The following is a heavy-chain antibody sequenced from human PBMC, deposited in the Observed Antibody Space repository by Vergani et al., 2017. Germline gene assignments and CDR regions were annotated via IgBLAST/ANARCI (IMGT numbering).Heavy chain of an antibody. D-gene: IGHD6-19*01. CDR1: GFTFSGSA. J-gene: IGHJ4*02. CDR2: IRSKANSYAT. CDR3: TRHGPSGWYGPPDY. V-gene: IGHV3-73*01. Sequence: EVQLVESGGGLVKPGGSLRLSCAASGFTFSGSAMHWVRQASGKGLEGVGRIRSKANSYATAYAASVKGRFTISRDDSKNTAYLQMNSLKTEDTAVYYCTRHGPSGWYGPPDYWGQGTLVTVSS.